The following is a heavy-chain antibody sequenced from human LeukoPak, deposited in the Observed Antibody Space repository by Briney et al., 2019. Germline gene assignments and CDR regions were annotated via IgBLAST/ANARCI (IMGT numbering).Heavy chain of an antibody. CDR1: GFTFSDHY. CDR3: TRVVLVGTTYSYFDY. J-gene: IGHJ4*02. D-gene: IGHD1-26*01. CDR2: TRKKTNSYTT. V-gene: IGHV3-72*01. Sequence: GGSLRLSCAASGFTFSDHYMDWVRQALGKGLEWVGRTRKKTNSYTTEYAASVKGRFTISRDDSKNSLYLQMNSLKAEDTAVYYCTRVVLVGTTYSYFDYWGQGTLVTVSS.